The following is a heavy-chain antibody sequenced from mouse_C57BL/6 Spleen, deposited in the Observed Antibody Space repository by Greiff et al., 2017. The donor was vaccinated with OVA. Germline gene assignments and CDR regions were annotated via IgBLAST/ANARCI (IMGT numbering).Heavy chain of an antibody. CDR3: ARTSHYDYDEYYFDY. Sequence: QVQLQQSGAELVKPGASVKISCKASGYAFSSYWMNWVKQRPGKGLEWIGQIYPGDGDTNYNGKFKGKATLTADKSSSTAYMQLSSLTSEDSAVYFFARTSHYDYDEYYFDYWGQGTTLTVSS. D-gene: IGHD2-4*01. J-gene: IGHJ2*01. CDR2: IYPGDGDT. V-gene: IGHV1-80*01. CDR1: GYAFSSYW.